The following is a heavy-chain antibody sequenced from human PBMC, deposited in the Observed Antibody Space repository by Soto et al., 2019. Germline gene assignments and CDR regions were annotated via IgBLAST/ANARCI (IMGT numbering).Heavy chain of an antibody. Sequence: QVQLVQSGADVKKPGSSVKVSCQASGVTFSSETLGWVRQAPGQGLGWVGGIIPLFGTASYAQNFQGRVTITADESTSTVYMELSSLRSDDTAVYFCATELGENPASPFDAWGQGTLVTVSS. CDR3: ATELGENPASPFDA. CDR1: GVTFSSET. D-gene: IGHD3-10*01. V-gene: IGHV1-69*01. J-gene: IGHJ4*02. CDR2: IIPLFGTA.